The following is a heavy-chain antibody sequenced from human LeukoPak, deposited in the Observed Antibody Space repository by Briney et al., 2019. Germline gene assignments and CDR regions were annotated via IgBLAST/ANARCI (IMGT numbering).Heavy chain of an antibody. CDR1: GYTFTSYG. J-gene: IGHJ6*02. CDR2: ISAYNGNT. V-gene: IGHV1-18*01. Sequence: ASVKVSCKASGYTFTSYGISWVRQAPGQGLEWMGWISAYNGNTNYAQKLQGRVTMTTDTSTSTAYMELRSLRSDDTAVYYCARDRGQWLVSYGMDAWGQGTTVTVSS. CDR3: ARDRGQWLVSYGMDA. D-gene: IGHD6-19*01.